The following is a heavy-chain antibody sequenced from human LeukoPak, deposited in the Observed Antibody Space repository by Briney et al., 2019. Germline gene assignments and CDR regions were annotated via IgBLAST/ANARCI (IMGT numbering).Heavy chain of an antibody. CDR2: IYYSGST. V-gene: IGHV4-59*01. Sequence: SETLSLTCTVSGGSISSYYWSWIRQPPGKGLDWIGYIYYSGSTNYNPSLKSRVTISLDTSKNQFSLKLSSVTAADTAVYYCARTTMVRGVPDYWGQGTLVTVS. J-gene: IGHJ4*02. CDR1: GGSISSYY. CDR3: ARTTMVRGVPDY. D-gene: IGHD3-10*01.